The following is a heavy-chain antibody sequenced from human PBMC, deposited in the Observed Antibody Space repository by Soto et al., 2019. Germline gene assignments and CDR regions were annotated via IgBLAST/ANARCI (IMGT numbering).Heavy chain of an antibody. D-gene: IGHD5-12*01. CDR2: ISGSGGST. CDR1: GFTFSSYA. V-gene: IGHV3-23*01. Sequence: EVQLLESGGGLVQPGGSLRLSCAASGFTFSSYAMNWVRQAPGKGLEWVSVISGSGGSTYYADSVKGRFTISRDNSQNTLYLQMNSLRAEDTAVYYCAKASPSGYDDFDYWGQGTLVTVSS. J-gene: IGHJ4*02. CDR3: AKASPSGYDDFDY.